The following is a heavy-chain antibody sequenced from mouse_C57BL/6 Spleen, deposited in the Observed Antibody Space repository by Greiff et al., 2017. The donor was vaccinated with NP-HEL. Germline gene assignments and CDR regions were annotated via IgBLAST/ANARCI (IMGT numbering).Heavy chain of an antibody. D-gene: IGHD1-1*01. CDR1: GYAFSSYW. Sequence: QVQLQQSGAELVKPGASVKISCKASGYAFSSYWMNWVKQRPGRGLEWIGQLYPGDGDTNYNGKFKGKATLTADKSSSTAYMKLSSLTSEDSAVYFCASEGVYSVSGSAWFASWAQGTLVPVSA. CDR2: LYPGDGDT. V-gene: IGHV1-80*01. J-gene: IGHJ3*01. CDR3: ASEGVYSVSGSAWFAS.